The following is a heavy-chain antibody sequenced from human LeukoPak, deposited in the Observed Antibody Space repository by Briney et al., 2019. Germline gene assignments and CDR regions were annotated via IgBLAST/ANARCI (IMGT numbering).Heavy chain of an antibody. CDR2: IYYSGST. D-gene: IGHD2-15*01. J-gene: IGHJ6*03. CDR1: GGSISSYY. CDR3: ARGTRYCSGGSCYYYYYMDV. V-gene: IGHV4-39*07. Sequence: SETLSLTCTVSGGSISSYYWGWIRQPPGKGLEWIGSIYYSGSTYYNPSLKSRVTISVDTSKNQFSLKLSSVTAADTAVYYCARGTRYCSGGSCYYYYYMDVWGKGTTVTVSS.